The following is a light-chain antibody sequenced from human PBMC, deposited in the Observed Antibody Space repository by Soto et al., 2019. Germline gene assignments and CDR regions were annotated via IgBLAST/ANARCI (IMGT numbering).Light chain of an antibody. Sequence: QSVLTQPPSVSGSPGQSVTISCTGTSTDFVGYNRVSWYQQPPGTAPKLMIYEVSNRPSGLSNRFSGSKSGNTASLTISGLQAEDEADYYCSSYTTRSTLVFGSGTKVTVL. V-gene: IGLV2-18*02. CDR3: SSYTTRSTLV. J-gene: IGLJ1*01. CDR1: STDFVGYNR. CDR2: EVS.